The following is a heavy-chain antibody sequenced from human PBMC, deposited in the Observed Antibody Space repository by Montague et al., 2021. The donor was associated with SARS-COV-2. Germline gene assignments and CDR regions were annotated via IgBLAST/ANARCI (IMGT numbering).Heavy chain of an antibody. J-gene: IGHJ3*01. V-gene: IGHV4-59*12. Sequence: SETLSLTCSVSGVSITNYYWSWIRQFPGKELEWIGTVSNTGSTNNNPSPMSRVTISRDTSTCQVSMRLRSVTAADTAFYFCARIERGFWRDLVVFDVWGPGTLVTVSS. CDR2: VSNTGST. CDR3: ARIERGFWRDLVVFDV. CDR1: GVSITNYY. D-gene: IGHD3-3*01.